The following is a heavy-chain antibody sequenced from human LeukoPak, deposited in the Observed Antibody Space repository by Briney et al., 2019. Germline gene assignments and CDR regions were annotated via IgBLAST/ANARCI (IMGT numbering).Heavy chain of an antibody. V-gene: IGHV1-24*01. CDR2: FDPEDGET. D-gene: IGHD2-15*01. Sequence: VKVSCKVSGYTLTELSMHWVRQAPGKGLEWMGGFDPEDGETIYTQKFQGRVTMTEDTSTDTAHMELSSLRSEDTAVYYCATDLFYCSGGSCYGGYYYYGMDVWGKGTTVTVSS. CDR1: GYTLTELS. J-gene: IGHJ6*04. CDR3: ATDLFYCSGGSCYGGYYYYGMDV.